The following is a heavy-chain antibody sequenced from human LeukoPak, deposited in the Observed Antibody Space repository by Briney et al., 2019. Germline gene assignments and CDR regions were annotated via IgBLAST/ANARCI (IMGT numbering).Heavy chain of an antibody. J-gene: IGHJ4*02. CDR2: AGTTGDT. V-gene: IGHV3-13*01. D-gene: IGHD1-26*01. CDR1: AFTFSTYD. CDR3: AIGRRASGFCFGF. Sequence: GASLRLSCAASAFTFSTYDVHWVRQNTGKGLEWISSAGTTGDTYYPGSVKGRFTISREDAKNSLYLQMNSLKAGDTAVYFCAIGRRASGFCFGFWGQGTLVTVSS.